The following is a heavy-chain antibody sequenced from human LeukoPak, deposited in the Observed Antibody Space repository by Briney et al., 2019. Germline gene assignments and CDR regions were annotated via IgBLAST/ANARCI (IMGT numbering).Heavy chain of an antibody. D-gene: IGHD2-15*01. CDR2: ISRSSSTI. Sequence: GGSLRLSCAASGFTFSNAWMSWVRQAPGKGLEWVSYISRSSSTIYYADSVKGRFTISRDNAKNSLYLQMNSLRDEDTAVYYCARGRTPRRVVATGGYVDYWGQGTLVTVSS. CDR3: ARGRTPRRVVATGGYVDY. V-gene: IGHV3-48*02. CDR1: GFTFSNAW. J-gene: IGHJ4*02.